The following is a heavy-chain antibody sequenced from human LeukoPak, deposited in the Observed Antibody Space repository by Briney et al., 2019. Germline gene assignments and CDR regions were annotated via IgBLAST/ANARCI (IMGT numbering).Heavy chain of an antibody. V-gene: IGHV3-23*01. CDR3: AKDARLPSIVVVPADVPDYYYGMDV. Sequence: TGGSLRLSCAASGFTFSSYAMSWVRQAPGKGLEWVSAISGSGGSTYHADSVKGRFTISRDNSKNTLYLQMNSLRAEDTAVYYCAKDARLPSIVVVPADVPDYYYGMDVWGQGTTVTVSS. J-gene: IGHJ6*02. CDR2: ISGSGGST. CDR1: GFTFSSYA. D-gene: IGHD2-2*01.